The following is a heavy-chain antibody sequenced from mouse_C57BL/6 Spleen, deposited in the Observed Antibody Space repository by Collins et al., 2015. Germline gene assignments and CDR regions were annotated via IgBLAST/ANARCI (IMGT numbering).Heavy chain of an antibody. J-gene: IGHJ4*01. CDR1: GYTFTDYY. Sequence: QVQLKQSGPELVRPGASVKLSCKASGYTFTDYYINWVKQRPGQGLEWIARIYPGSGNAYYSEKFKGKATLTAEKSSNTAYMQLSSLTSEDSAVYFCAREGLRMDYWGQGTSVTVSS. CDR2: IYPGSGNA. CDR3: AREGLRMDY. V-gene: IGHV1-76*01.